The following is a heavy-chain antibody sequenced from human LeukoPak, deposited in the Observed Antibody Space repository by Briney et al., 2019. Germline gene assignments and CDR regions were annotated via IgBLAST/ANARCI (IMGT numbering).Heavy chain of an antibody. CDR3: ARSRTEYCSSTSCYEADY. Sequence: GGSLRLSFATSGFTFDKYFIHWVRQAPGKGLDWVSSISGTSTYIDYADSVKGRFTISRDNAKNSLYLQMNSLRVEDTAVYYCARSRTEYCSSTSCYEADYWGQGTLVTVSS. CDR1: GFTFDKYF. D-gene: IGHD2-2*01. J-gene: IGHJ4*02. CDR2: ISGTSTYI. V-gene: IGHV3-21*01.